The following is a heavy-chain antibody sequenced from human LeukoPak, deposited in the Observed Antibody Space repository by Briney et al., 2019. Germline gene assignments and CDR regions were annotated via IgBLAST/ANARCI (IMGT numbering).Heavy chain of an antibody. D-gene: IGHD6-13*01. CDR1: GCTFSSYA. V-gene: IGHV1-69*06. Sequence: SVTVSCKASGCTFSSYAISWVRQAPGQGLEWMGRIIPIFGTANYAQKFQGRVTITADKSTSTAYMELSSLRSEDTAVYYCAQSGIAAARDYWGQGTLVTVSS. CDR2: IIPIFGTA. J-gene: IGHJ4*02. CDR3: AQSGIAAARDY.